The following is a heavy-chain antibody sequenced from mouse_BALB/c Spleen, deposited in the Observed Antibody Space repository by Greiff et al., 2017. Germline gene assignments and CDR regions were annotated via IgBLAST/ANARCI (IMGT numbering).Heavy chain of an antibody. Sequence: EVKLMESGAELVKPGASVKLSCTASGFNLKDTYMHWVKQRPEQGLEWIGRIDPANGNTKYDPKFQGKATITADTSSNTAYLQLSSLTAEDTAVYYCARDYGDAMDYWGQGTSVTVSS. D-gene: IGHD1-2*01. CDR1: GFNLKDTY. V-gene: IGHV14-3*02. CDR2: IDPANGNT. CDR3: ARDYGDAMDY. J-gene: IGHJ4*01.